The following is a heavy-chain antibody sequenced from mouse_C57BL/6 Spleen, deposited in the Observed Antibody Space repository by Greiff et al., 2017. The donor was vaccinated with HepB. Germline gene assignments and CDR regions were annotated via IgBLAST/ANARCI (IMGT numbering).Heavy chain of an antibody. V-gene: IGHV1-5*01. CDR3: ARSGNYDGLAY. J-gene: IGHJ3*01. CDR1: GYTFTSYW. CDR2: IYPGNSDT. D-gene: IGHD1-1*01. Sequence: DVQLQESGTVLARPGASVKMSCKTSGYTFTSYWMHWVKQRPGQGLEWIGAIYPGNSDTSYNQKFKGKATLTADKSSSTAYMQLSSLTSEDSAVYFCARSGNYDGLAYWGQGTLVTVSA.